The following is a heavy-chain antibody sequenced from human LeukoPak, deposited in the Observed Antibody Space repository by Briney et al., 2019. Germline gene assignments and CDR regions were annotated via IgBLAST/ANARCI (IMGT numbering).Heavy chain of an antibody. CDR2: IYSSGST. CDR3: ARSPRTVASAPFDY. CDR1: GGSISSSSYL. Sequence: SETLSLTCTVSGGSISSSSYLWGGIRQPPGKGLEWIGRIYSSGSTHYNPSLESRVTISVDTSKNQFSLKLSSATAADTAAYYCARSPRTVASAPFDYWGHGTLVTVSS. V-gene: IGHV4-39*01. J-gene: IGHJ4*01. D-gene: IGHD6-13*01.